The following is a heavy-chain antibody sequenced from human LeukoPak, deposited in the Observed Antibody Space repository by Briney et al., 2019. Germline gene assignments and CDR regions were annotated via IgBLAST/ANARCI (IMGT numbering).Heavy chain of an antibody. Sequence: GGSLRLSCAASGFTFSSNWMSWVRQAPGKGLEWVADIKQDGSEKYYVDSVKGRFTISRDNAKNSLYLQMNSLRAEDTAVYYCASGYSYGYRNFDYWGQGTLVTVSS. J-gene: IGHJ4*02. V-gene: IGHV3-7*01. D-gene: IGHD5-18*01. CDR3: ASGYSYGYRNFDY. CDR1: GFTFSSNW. CDR2: IKQDGSEK.